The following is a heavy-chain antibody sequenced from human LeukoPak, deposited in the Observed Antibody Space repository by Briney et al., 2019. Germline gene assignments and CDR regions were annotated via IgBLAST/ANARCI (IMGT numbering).Heavy chain of an antibody. V-gene: IGHV3-21*01. CDR1: GFTFSSYS. Sequence: GGSLRLSCAASGFTFSSYSMNWVRQAPGKGLEWVSSISSSSSYIYYADSVKGRFTISRDNAKNSLYPQMNSLRAEDTAVYYCARESSSGWFLGDYWGQGTLVTVSS. D-gene: IGHD6-19*01. CDR2: ISSSSSYI. J-gene: IGHJ4*02. CDR3: ARESSSGWFLGDY.